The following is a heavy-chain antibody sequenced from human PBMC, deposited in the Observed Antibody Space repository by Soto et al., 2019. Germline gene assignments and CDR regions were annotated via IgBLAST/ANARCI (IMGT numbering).Heavy chain of an antibody. CDR3: VRHVGDRFWYFDY. J-gene: IGHJ4*02. CDR2: IFYRGTT. D-gene: IGHD3-3*01. CDR1: GDSIKSGTYH. V-gene: IGHV4-39*01. Sequence: QLQLQESGPGLVKPSETLFLTCTVSGDSIKSGTYHWGWLRQPPGKGLEWIGSIFYRGTTYSNPSLMSRVTISVDMSRNQISVKVGSVTAADTSTYYCVRHVGDRFWYFDYWGKGTLVAVPS.